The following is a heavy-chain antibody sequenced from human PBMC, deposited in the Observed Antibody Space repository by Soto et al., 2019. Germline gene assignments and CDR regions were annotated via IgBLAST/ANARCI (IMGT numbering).Heavy chain of an antibody. J-gene: IGHJ6*02. V-gene: IGHV3-48*03. D-gene: IGHD6-13*01. CDR3: ARDQEAGSFFPYYYGMDV. CDR2: ISSSGSTI. CDR1: GFTFISYE. Sequence: PGGSLRLSCATSGFTFISYEMNWVRQAPGKGLEWVSYISSSGSTIYYADSVKGRFTISRDNAKNSLYLQMDSLRAEDTAVYYCARDQEAGSFFPYYYGMDVWGRGTTVTVSS.